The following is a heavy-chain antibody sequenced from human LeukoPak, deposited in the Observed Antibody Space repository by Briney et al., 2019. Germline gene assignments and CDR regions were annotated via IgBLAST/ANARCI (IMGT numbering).Heavy chain of an antibody. D-gene: IGHD5-18*01. V-gene: IGHV3-21*01. CDR3: ARGWGYSYGYGPFEY. CDR2: ISSSSSYI. J-gene: IGHJ4*02. Sequence: GGSLRLSCAASGFTFSSYSMNWVRQSPGKGLEWVSSISSSSSYIYYADSVKGRFTISRDNAKNSLYLQMNSLRAEDTAVYYCARGWGYSYGYGPFEYWGQGTLVTVSS. CDR1: GFTFSSYS.